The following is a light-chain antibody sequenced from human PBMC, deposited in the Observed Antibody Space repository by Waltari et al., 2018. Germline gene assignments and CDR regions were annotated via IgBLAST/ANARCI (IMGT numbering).Light chain of an antibody. CDR1: QGISSY. J-gene: IGKJ5*01. CDR2: DAS. CDR3: QQLKSFPPVT. Sequence: DIQLTQSPSFLSASVGDRVSITCRAGQGISSYLAWYQHTPGKAPKLLIYDASTLQSGVPSRFSGSGSGTEFTLTISSLQPEDLATYYCQQLKSFPPVTFGHGTRLEIK. V-gene: IGKV1-9*01.